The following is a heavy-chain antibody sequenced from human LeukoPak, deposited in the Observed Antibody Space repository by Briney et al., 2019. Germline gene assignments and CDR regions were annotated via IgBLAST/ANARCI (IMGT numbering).Heavy chain of an antibody. CDR3: ARERITIFGGASYMDV. CDR1: GYTFTGYY. CDR2: INPNSGGT. D-gene: IGHD3-3*01. V-gene: IGHV1-2*02. J-gene: IGHJ6*03. Sequence: ASVKVSCKASGYTFTGYYMHWVRQAPGQGLEWMGWINPNSGGTNYAQKFQGRVTMTRDTSISTAYMELGRLRSDDTAVYYCARERITIFGGASYMDVWGKGTTVTVSS.